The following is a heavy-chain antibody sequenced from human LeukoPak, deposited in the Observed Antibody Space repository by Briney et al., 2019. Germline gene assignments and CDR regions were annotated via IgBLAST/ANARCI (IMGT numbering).Heavy chain of an antibody. Sequence: SETLSLTCTVSGGSIGSYYWSWIRQPPGKGLEWIGYIYYSGSTNYSPSLKSRVTISVDTSKNQFSLKLSSVTAADTAVYYCARLTYYYDSSGYYYYYFDYWGQGTLVTVSS. CDR1: GGSIGSYY. V-gene: IGHV4-59*08. CDR3: ARLTYYYDSSGYYYYYFDY. D-gene: IGHD3-22*01. CDR2: IYYSGST. J-gene: IGHJ4*02.